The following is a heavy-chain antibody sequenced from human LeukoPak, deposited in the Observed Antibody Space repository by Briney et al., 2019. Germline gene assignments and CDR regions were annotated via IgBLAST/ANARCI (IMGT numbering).Heavy chain of an antibody. D-gene: IGHD2-2*01. J-gene: IGHJ4*02. Sequence: GESLKTSCKGSGYSFTSYWIGWVRQMPGKGLEWMGIIYPGDSDTRYSPSFQGQVTISADKSISTAYLQWSSLKASDTAMYYCARHYMDLGYCSSTSCYGPIDYWGQGTLVTVSS. V-gene: IGHV5-51*01. CDR1: GYSFTSYW. CDR3: ARHYMDLGYCSSTSCYGPIDY. CDR2: IYPGDSDT.